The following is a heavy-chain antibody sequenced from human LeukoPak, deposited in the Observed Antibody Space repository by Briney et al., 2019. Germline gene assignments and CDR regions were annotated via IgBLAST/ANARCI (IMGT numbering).Heavy chain of an antibody. J-gene: IGHJ3*02. CDR3: ARESYSGYDYWEAFDI. CDR2: IIPIFGTA. D-gene: IGHD5-12*01. V-gene: IGHV1-69*05. CDR1: GGTFSSYA. Sequence: ASVKVSCKASGGTFSSYAISWVRQAPGQGLEWMGGIIPIFGTANYAQKFQGRVTITTDESTSTAYMELSSLRSEDTAVYYCARESYSGYDYWEAFDIWGQGTMVTVSS.